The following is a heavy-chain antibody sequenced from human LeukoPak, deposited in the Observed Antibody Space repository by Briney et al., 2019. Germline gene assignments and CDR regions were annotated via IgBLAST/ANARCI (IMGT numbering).Heavy chain of an antibody. CDR2: ISGSGGHT. J-gene: IGHJ6*03. CDR1: GIHFTSHA. CDR3: AKGGAATMRDGYNYYYYYMEV. V-gene: IGHV3-23*01. Sequence: GSLIPSCAASGIHFTSHAMSWVRPAPRKGLEWVSLISGSGGHTFYGDSVKGRFTISRDNSKDTFYLQMNSLRAEDTAVYYCAKGGAATMRDGYNYYYYYMEVWGRGTTVTVSS. D-gene: IGHD5-24*01.